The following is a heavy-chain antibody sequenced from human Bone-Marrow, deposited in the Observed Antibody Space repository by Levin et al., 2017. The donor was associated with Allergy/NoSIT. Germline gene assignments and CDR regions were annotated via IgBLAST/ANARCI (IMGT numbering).Heavy chain of an antibody. CDR1: GYTFPNYW. CDR3: ARGDGYNHLDY. Sequence: KFGESLKISCQATGYTFPNYWIGWVRQMSGKGLEWMGIIYPSDSDTRYSPSFQGQVTISADKSISTAYLQWNSLKASDTAIYYCARGDGYNHLDYWGQGTLVTVSS. J-gene: IGHJ4*02. CDR2: IYPSDSDT. V-gene: IGHV5-51*01. D-gene: IGHD5-24*01.